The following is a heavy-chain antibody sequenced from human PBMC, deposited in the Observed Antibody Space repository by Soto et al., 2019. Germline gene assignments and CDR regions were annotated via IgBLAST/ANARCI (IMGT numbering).Heavy chain of an antibody. V-gene: IGHV4-34*01. D-gene: IGHD3-16*02. CDR1: GGSFSGYY. Sequence: SETLSLTCAVYGGSFSGYYWSWIRQPPGKGLEWIGEINHSGSTNYNPSLKSRVTISVDTSKNQFSLKLSSVTAADTAVYYCARRDAYDYVWGSYPPNWFDPWGQGTLVTVSS. J-gene: IGHJ5*02. CDR3: ARRDAYDYVWGSYPPNWFDP. CDR2: INHSGST.